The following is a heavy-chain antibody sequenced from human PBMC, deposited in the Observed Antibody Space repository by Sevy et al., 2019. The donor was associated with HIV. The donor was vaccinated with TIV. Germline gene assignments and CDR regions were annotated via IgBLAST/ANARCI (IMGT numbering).Heavy chain of an antibody. Sequence: GGSLRLSCAASGFAFSAYWMNWVRQAPGKGLEWVANIKYDGSEKYYVDSVKGRFTISRDDAKNSVYLQMGSLRAEDTAVYYCSRGWGTGYEISTNGFDVWGHGTMVTVSS. CDR2: IKYDGSEK. CDR3: SRGWGTGYEISTNGFDV. J-gene: IGHJ3*01. CDR1: GFAFSAYW. V-gene: IGHV3-7*01. D-gene: IGHD2-2*01.